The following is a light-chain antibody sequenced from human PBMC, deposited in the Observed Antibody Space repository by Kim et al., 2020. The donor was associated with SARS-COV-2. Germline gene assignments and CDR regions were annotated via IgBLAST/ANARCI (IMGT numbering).Light chain of an antibody. Sequence: SYELTQPPSVSVAPGKTARITCGGDNIGSKSVHWYQQRPGQAPVLVIYYDSDRPSGIPERFSGSNSGNAATLTISRVEAGDEADYYCQVWDSSNDNYVFGAGTKVTVL. CDR1: NIGSKS. CDR3: QVWDSSNDNYV. V-gene: IGLV3-21*04. CDR2: YDS. J-gene: IGLJ1*01.